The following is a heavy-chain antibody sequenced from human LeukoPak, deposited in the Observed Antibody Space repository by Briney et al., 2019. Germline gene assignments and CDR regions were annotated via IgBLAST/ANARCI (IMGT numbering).Heavy chain of an antibody. CDR3: TKDRAAGTPYSWFDP. J-gene: IGHJ5*02. CDR2: INGDGGTT. Sequence: PGGSLRLSCAASGFNFDDYAMHWVRQAPGKGLEWVSFINGDGGTTYYADSVKGRFTISRDNSKNSLYLQMNSLRIEDTALYYCTKDRAAGTPYSWFDPWGQGTLVTVSS. V-gene: IGHV3-43*02. D-gene: IGHD6-13*01. CDR1: GFNFDDYA.